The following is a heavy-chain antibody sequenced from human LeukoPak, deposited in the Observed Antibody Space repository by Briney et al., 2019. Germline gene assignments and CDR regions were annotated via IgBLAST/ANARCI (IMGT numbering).Heavy chain of an antibody. D-gene: IGHD3-10*01. CDR1: GFTFSKHA. V-gene: IGHV3-23*01. CDR2: ISGSGGST. J-gene: IGHJ4*02. Sequence: GESLRLSCAASGFTFSKHAMTWVRQAPGEGLEWVSAISGSGGSTYYADSVKGRFTISRDNSKDTLYLQMDSLRAEDTAVYYCAKHLYGSGSFPGDYWGQGTLVTVSS. CDR3: AKHLYGSGSFPGDY.